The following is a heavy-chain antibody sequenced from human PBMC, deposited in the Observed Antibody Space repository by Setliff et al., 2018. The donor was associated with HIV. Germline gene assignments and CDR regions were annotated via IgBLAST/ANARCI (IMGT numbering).Heavy chain of an antibody. V-gene: IGHV4-34*01. CDR1: GGSFSGNY. J-gene: IGHJ6*03. CDR2: INHSGST. Sequence: SETLSLTCAVYGGSFSGNYGSWIRQPPGKGLEWIGEINHSGSTNYNPSLKSRVIISVDLSKNQYSLKLSSVTAADTAVYYCARGPGGWQRDYYYYMDVWGKGTTVTVS. CDR3: ARGPGGWQRDYYYYMDV. D-gene: IGHD2-15*01.